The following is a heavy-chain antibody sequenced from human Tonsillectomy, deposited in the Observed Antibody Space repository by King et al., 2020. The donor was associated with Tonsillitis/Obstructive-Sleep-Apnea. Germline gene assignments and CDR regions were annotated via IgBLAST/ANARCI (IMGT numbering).Heavy chain of an antibody. V-gene: IGHV3-9*01. CDR2: ISWNSGSL. CDR3: AKGGGRGVVVPNWFDA. CDR1: GFTFDDYA. Sequence: VQLVESGGGLVQPGRSLRLSCAASGFTFDDYAMHWVRQAPGKGLEWVSGISWNSGSLGYADSVRGRFTVSRDNAKNSLYLQMNSLRAEDTALYYCAKGGGRGVVVPNWFDAWGQGTLVTVSS. D-gene: IGHD2-15*01. J-gene: IGHJ5*02.